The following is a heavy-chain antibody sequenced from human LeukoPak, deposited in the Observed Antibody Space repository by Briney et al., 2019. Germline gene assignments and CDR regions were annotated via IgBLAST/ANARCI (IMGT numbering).Heavy chain of an antibody. CDR3: ARDGYSYGYSFDY. J-gene: IGHJ4*02. CDR1: GYSISSGYY. Sequence: PSETLSLTCTVSGYSISSGYYWGWIRQPPEKGLEWIGSIYHSGSTYYNPSLKSRVTISVDTSKNQFSLKLSSVTAADTAVYYCARDGYSYGYSFDYWGQGTLVTVSS. CDR2: IYHSGST. D-gene: IGHD5-18*01. V-gene: IGHV4-38-2*02.